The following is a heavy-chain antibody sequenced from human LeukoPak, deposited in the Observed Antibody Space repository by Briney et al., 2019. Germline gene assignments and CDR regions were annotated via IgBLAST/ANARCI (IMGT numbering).Heavy chain of an antibody. V-gene: IGHV1-2*02. D-gene: IGHD2-2*01. CDR3: ARIGYCSSTSCRLFDY. Sequence: ASVKVSCKASGYTFTGYYMHWVRQAPGQGLEWMGWINPNSGGTNYAQKFQGRVTMTRDTSTSTAYMELSRLRSDDTAVYYCARIGYCSSTSCRLFDYWGQGTLVTVSS. J-gene: IGHJ4*02. CDR1: GYTFTGYY. CDR2: INPNSGGT.